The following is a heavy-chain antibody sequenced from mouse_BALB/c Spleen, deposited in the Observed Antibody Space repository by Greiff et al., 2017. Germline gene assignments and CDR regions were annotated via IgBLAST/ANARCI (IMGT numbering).Heavy chain of an antibody. D-gene: IGHD1-1*01. CDR3: ARHYYGSSYYFDY. Sequence: VHVKQSGAELVRPGALVKLSCKASGFNIKDYYMHWVKQRPEQGLEWIGWIDPENGNTIYDPKFQGKASITADTSSNTAYLQLSSLTSEDTAVYYCARHYYGSSYYFDYWGQGTTLTVSS. V-gene: IGHV14-1*02. CDR2: IDPENGNT. J-gene: IGHJ2*01. CDR1: GFNIKDYY.